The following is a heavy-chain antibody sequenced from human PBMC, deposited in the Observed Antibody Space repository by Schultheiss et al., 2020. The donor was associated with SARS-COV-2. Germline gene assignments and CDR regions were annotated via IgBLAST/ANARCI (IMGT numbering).Heavy chain of an antibody. V-gene: IGHV4-34*01. CDR3: ARKGRLINTFGPYFDY. CDR1: GGSFSGYY. D-gene: IGHD3-10*01. CDR2: IYHSGST. J-gene: IGHJ4*02. Sequence: SETLSLTCAVYGGSFSGYYWGWIRQPPGKGLEWIGSIYHSGSTYYNPSLKSRVTISVDTSKNQFSLNLHSVTAADTAVYYCARKGRLINTFGPYFDYWGQGILVTVSS.